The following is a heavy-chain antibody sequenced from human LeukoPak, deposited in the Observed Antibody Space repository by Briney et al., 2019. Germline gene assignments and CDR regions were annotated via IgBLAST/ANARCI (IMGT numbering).Heavy chain of an antibody. CDR1: GGSFTDYY. CDR2: VNHSGTT. CDR3: ARAYNGYDYP. J-gene: IGHJ5*02. V-gene: IGHV4-34*01. Sequence: SETLSLTCAVYGGSFTDYYWSWIRQTPGKGLEWIGEVNHSGTTNYNPSLKSRVTISVDTSKNQSSLKVTSVTAADTALYCCARAYNGYDYPWGQGTLVTVSS. D-gene: IGHD5-12*01.